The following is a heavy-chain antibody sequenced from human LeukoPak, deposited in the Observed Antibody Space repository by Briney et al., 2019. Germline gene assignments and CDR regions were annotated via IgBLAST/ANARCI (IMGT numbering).Heavy chain of an antibody. Sequence: PGGSLRLSCAASGFTFSSYGMHWVRQAPGKGLEWVAIIWYDGSNKYYADSVKGRSTISRDNSKNTLYLQVNSLRAEDTAVYYCARDGSFWRGYPYYYDYWGQGTLVTVSS. V-gene: IGHV3-33*01. CDR1: GFTFSSYG. J-gene: IGHJ4*02. CDR2: IWYDGSNK. CDR3: ARDGSFWRGYPYYYDY. D-gene: IGHD3-3*01.